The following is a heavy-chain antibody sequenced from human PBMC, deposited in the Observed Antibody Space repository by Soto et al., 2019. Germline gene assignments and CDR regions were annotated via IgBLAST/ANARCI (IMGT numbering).Heavy chain of an antibody. Sequence: SQPMSLTRTVACASISNVRSYWSWIRHHPEKGLEWIGYSNYRGDTHYNPSLKSRVTISVDRSKNQFSLKLSSVTAADTAVYYCARVPGPWGQGTLVTVSS. D-gene: IGHD3-10*01. J-gene: IGHJ5*02. V-gene: IGHV4-30-4*01. CDR3: ARVPGP. CDR2: SNYRGDT. CDR1: CASISNVRSY.